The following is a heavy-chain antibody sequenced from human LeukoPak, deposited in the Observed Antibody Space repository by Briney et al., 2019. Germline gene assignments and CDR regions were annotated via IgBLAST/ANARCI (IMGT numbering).Heavy chain of an antibody. D-gene: IGHD3-10*01. CDR3: ARDRNFPAYYFDF. CDR1: GFTFSRYA. Sequence: SGGSLRLSCAASGFTFSRYAMHWVRQAPGKGLEWVAVIWYDGSNKYYADSVQGRFTVSRDNSKNALYLQLNSLGAEDTAVYYCARDRNFPAYYFDFWGQGALVTVSS. J-gene: IGHJ4*02. V-gene: IGHV3-33*01. CDR2: IWYDGSNK.